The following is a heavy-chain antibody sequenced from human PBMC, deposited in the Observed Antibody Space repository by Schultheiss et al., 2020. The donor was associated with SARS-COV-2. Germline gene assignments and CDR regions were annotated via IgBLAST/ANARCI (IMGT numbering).Heavy chain of an antibody. D-gene: IGHD5-24*01. CDR3: ARTALMATYSFEDY. CDR2: ISGNGANT. Sequence: GGSLRLSCAASGFTFSNYAMSWVRQAPGKGLEWAAAISGNGANTYYADSVKGRFTISRDNSKNTLYLQMNSLRVEDTAVYYCARTALMATYSFEDYWGQGTLVTVSS. CDR1: GFTFSNYA. V-gene: IGHV3-23*01. J-gene: IGHJ4*02.